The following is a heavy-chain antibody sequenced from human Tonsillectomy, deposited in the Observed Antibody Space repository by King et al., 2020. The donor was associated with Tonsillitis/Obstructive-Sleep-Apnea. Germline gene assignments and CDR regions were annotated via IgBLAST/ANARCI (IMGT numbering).Heavy chain of an antibody. D-gene: IGHD2-15*01. V-gene: IGHV3-74*01. CDR3: ARGGPKGSTDY. J-gene: IGHJ4*02. Sequence: VQLVESGGGLVQPGGSLRLSCAASGFSISNYWMYWVRQAPGKGLVWVSRIKSDGSSTTYADSVKGRFTISRDNAKNILYLQMISLRAEDTAVYYCARGGPKGSTDYWGQGTLVTVSS. CDR2: IKSDGSST. CDR1: GFSISNYW.